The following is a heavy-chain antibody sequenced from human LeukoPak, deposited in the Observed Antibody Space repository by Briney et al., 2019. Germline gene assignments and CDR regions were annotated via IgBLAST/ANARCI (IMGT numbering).Heavy chain of an antibody. CDR2: INPSGGST. J-gene: IGHJ6*02. CDR1: GYTFTSYY. CDR3: ARGGGPMTSYYYYGMDV. Sequence: ASVTVSCKASGYTFTSYYMHWVRQAPGQGLEWMGLINPSGGSTSYAQKFQGRVTMTRDTSTSTVYMELSSLRSEDTAVYYCARGGGPMTSYYYYGMDVWGQGTTVTVSS. D-gene: IGHD2-15*01. V-gene: IGHV1-46*01.